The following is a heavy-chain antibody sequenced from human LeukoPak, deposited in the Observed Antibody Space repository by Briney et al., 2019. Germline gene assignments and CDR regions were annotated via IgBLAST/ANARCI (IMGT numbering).Heavy chain of an antibody. CDR1: GFTFSDYA. D-gene: IGHD1-7*01. J-gene: IGHJ3*02. CDR2: INDSGTGT. V-gene: IGHV3-23*01. Sequence: GGSLRLSCAASGFTFSDYAMTWVRQAPGKGLEWVSGINDSGTGTYYADSVKGLFTISRDKSKKTLYLQMNSLTAEDTAIYYCAKDKFRNYDAFDIWGLGTMVTVSS. CDR3: AKDKFRNYDAFDI.